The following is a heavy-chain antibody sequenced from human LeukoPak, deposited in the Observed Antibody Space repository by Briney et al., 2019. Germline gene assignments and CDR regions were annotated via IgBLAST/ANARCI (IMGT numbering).Heavy chain of an antibody. CDR1: GFTFSSCE. CDR3: ARVEESASFDP. CDR2: ISSSSNYI. D-gene: IGHD3-3*01. Sequence: AGGSLRLSCAASGFTFSSCEMNWVRQAPGKGLEWVSSISSSSNYIYYADSVKGRFTISRDNAKNSLYLQMNSLRAEDTAVYYCARVEESASFDPWGQGTLVTVSS. J-gene: IGHJ5*02. V-gene: IGHV3-21*01.